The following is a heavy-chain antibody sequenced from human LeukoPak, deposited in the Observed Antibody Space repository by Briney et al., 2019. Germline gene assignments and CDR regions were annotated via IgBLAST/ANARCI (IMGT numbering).Heavy chain of an antibody. CDR2: IYSGGSP. CDR3: ARDGADNSGYYFGSL. V-gene: IGHV3-53*01. Sequence: GGSLRLSCAASGFTVRSSYMSWVRQAPGKGLEWVSAIYSGGSPDYADSAKGRFTISSDNSKNTLYLQMNSLRVEDTAVYYCARDGADNSGYYFGSLWGQGTMVTVSS. CDR1: GFTVRSSY. D-gene: IGHD3-22*01. J-gene: IGHJ3*01.